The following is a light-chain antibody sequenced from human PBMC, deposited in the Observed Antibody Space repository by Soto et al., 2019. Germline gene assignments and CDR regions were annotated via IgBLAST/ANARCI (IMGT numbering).Light chain of an antibody. J-gene: IGKJ4*01. CDR1: QSVSTSY. Sequence: EIVLTQSPGTLSLSPGERATLSCRASQSVSTSYLAWYQQKPGQAPRLLIYGESSRATGIPDRFSGSGSGADFTLTISRLEPEDFAVYYCQQYGSVPLTFGGGTKVEI. CDR3: QQYGSVPLT. V-gene: IGKV3-20*01. CDR2: GES.